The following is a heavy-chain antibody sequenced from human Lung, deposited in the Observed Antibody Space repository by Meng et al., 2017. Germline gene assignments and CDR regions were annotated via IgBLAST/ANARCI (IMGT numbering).Heavy chain of an antibody. CDR1: GGSFSDYY. CDR3: ARGPTTMAHDFDY. CDR2: INHSGST. V-gene: IGHV4-34*01. Sequence: HVQLRQWGRGLLKPSATLSLTWVVSGGSFSDYYGSWIRQPPGKGLEWIGEINHSGSTNYNPSLESRATISVDTSQNNLSLKLSSVTAADSAVYYCARGPTTMAHDFDYWGQGTLVTVSS. J-gene: IGHJ4*02. D-gene: IGHD4-11*01.